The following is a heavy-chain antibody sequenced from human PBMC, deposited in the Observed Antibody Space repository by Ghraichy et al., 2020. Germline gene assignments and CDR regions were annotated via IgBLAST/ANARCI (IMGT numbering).Heavy chain of an antibody. V-gene: IGHV4-59*01. CDR2: IYYSGST. CDR1: DGSISSYY. J-gene: IGHJ5*02. CDR3: ARDRGYSGYEAWFDP. Sequence: SDTLSLTCTVSDGSISSYYWRWIRQPPGKGLEWIGYIYYSGSTNYNPSLKSRVTISVDTSKNQFSLKLSSVTAADTAVYYCARDRGYSGYEAWFDPWGQGTLVTVSS. D-gene: IGHD5-12*01.